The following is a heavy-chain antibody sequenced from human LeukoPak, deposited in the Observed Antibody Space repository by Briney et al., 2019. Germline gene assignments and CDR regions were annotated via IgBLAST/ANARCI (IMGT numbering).Heavy chain of an antibody. J-gene: IGHJ4*02. D-gene: IGHD4-23*01. CDR2: IYTSGNT. Sequence: PSETLSLTCSVSGGSISDFYWSWIRQPAGKGLEWIGRIYTSGNTNYNPSLKSRVTMSLDAFKNQFSLKLSSVTAADTAVYYCARNSGDYWGQGTLVTVSS. CDR3: ARNSGDY. CDR1: GGSISDFY. V-gene: IGHV4-4*07.